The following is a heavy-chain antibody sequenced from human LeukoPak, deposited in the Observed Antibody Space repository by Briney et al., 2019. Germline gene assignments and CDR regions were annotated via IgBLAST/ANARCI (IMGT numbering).Heavy chain of an antibody. CDR1: GFTFSNYA. D-gene: IGHD1-26*01. J-gene: IGHJ4*02. CDR3: ARTVGKHFDY. Sequence: PGGSLRLSCAASGFTFSNYAMSWVRQAPGKGLVWVSRVNTDGKSTTYADSVQGRLSISRDNAKNTVYLQMNSLRAEDTAVYYCARTVGKHFDYWGQGTLVTVSS. CDR2: VNTDGKST. V-gene: IGHV3-74*01.